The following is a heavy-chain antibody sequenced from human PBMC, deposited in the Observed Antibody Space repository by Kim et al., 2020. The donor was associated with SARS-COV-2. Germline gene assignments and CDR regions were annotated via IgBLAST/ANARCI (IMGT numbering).Heavy chain of an antibody. J-gene: IGHJ4*02. D-gene: IGHD6-6*01. Sequence: ASVKVSCKASGYTFTGYYMHWVRQAPGQGLEWMGRINPNSGGTNYAQKFQGRVTMTRDTSISTAYMELSRLRSDDTAVYYCARASDIAARPLNYWGQGTLVTVSS. CDR3: ARASDIAARPLNY. V-gene: IGHV1-2*06. CDR1: GYTFTGYY. CDR2: INPNSGGT.